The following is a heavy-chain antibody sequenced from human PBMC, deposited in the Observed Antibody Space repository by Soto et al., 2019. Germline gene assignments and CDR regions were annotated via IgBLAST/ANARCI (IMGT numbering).Heavy chain of an antibody. J-gene: IGHJ2*01. CDR1: GGTFSSYA. D-gene: IGHD3-22*01. Sequence: QVQLVQSGAEVKKPGSSVKVSCKASGGTFSSYAISWVRQAPGQGLEWMGGIIPIFGTANYAQKFQGRVTITADESTSTAYMELSSLRSEDTAVYYCARPSHYYDSSGYYGGGWYFDLWGRGTLVTVSS. CDR2: IIPIFGTA. CDR3: ARPSHYYDSSGYYGGGWYFDL. V-gene: IGHV1-69*12.